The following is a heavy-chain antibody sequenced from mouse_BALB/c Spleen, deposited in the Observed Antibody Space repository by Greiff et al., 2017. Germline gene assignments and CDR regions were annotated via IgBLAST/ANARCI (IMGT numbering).Heavy chain of an antibody. D-gene: IGHD4-1*01. CDR3: ARGANWDYFDY. J-gene: IGHJ2*01. CDR1: GYTFTNYW. CDR2: IYPGGGYT. Sequence: QGQLQQSGAELVRPGTSVKISCKASGYTFTNYWLGWVKQRPGHGLEWIGDIYPGGGYTNYNEKFKGKATLTADTSSSTAYMQLSSLTSEDSAVYFCARGANWDYFDYWGQGTTLTVSS. V-gene: IGHV1-63*02.